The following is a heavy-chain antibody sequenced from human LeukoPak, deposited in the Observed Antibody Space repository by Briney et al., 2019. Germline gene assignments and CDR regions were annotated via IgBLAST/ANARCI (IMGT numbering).Heavy chain of an antibody. D-gene: IGHD6-13*01. V-gene: IGHV4-59*08. J-gene: IGHJ4*02. CDR2: IYYSGST. CDR1: GGSISSYY. Sequence: SETLSLTCTVSGGSISSYYWSWIRQPPGKGLEWIGYIYYSGSTKYNPSLKSRVTISVDTSKNQFSLKLSPVTAADTAVYYCARVYGSSWLYYFDYWGQGTLVTVSS. CDR3: ARVYGSSWLYYFDY.